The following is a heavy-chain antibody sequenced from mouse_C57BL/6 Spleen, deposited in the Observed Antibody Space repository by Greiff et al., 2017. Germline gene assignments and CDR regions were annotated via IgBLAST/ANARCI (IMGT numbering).Heavy chain of an antibody. D-gene: IGHD2-3*01. CDR1: GFTFSSYG. Sequence: EVQLQESGGDLVKPGGSLKLSCAASGFTFSSYGMSWVRPTPDKRLEWVATISSGGSYTYYPDSVKGRFTISRDNAKNTLYLQMSSLKSEDTAMYYCARHGYYDYWYFDVWGTGTTVTVSS. J-gene: IGHJ1*03. V-gene: IGHV5-6*01. CDR3: ARHGYYDYWYFDV. CDR2: ISSGGSYT.